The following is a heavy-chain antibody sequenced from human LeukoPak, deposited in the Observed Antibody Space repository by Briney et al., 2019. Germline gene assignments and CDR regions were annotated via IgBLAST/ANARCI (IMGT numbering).Heavy chain of an antibody. V-gene: IGHV3-66*01. J-gene: IGHJ6*02. CDR2: IYSGGST. CDR3: ARDQVVPAAIDYYYYGMDV. D-gene: IGHD2-2*01. Sequence: GGSLRLSCAASGFTVSSNYMSWVRQAPGKGLEWVSVIYSGGSTYYADSVKGRFTISRDNSKNTLYLQMNSLRAGDTAVYYCARDQVVPAAIDYYYYGMDVWGQGTTVTVSS. CDR1: GFTVSSNY.